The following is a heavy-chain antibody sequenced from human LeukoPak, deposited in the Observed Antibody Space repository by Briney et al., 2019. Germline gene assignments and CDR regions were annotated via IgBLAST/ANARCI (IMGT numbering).Heavy chain of an antibody. J-gene: IGHJ4*02. CDR1: GGSFSGYY. CDR3: ARQAPKKDSSGYYYFDY. Sequence: PSETLSLTCAVYGGSFSGYYWSWIRQPPGKGLEWIGEINHSGSTNYNPSLKSRVTISVDTSKNQFSLKLSSVTAADTAVYYCARQAPKKDSSGYYYFDYWGQGTLVTVSS. CDR2: INHSGST. V-gene: IGHV4-34*01. D-gene: IGHD3-22*01.